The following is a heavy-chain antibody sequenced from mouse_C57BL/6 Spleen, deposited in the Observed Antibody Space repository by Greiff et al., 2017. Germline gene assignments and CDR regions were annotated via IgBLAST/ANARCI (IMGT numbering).Heavy chain of an antibody. V-gene: IGHV3-6*01. Sequence: EVQLQESGPGLVKPSQSLSLTCSVTGYSITSGYYWNWIRQFPGNKLEWMGYISYDGSNNYNPSLKNRISITRDTSKNQFFLKLNSVTTEDTATYYCARGDYYGSSPYAMDYGGQGTSVTVSS. CDR2: ISYDGSN. CDR3: ARGDYYGSSPYAMDY. CDR1: GYSITSGYY. J-gene: IGHJ4*01. D-gene: IGHD1-1*01.